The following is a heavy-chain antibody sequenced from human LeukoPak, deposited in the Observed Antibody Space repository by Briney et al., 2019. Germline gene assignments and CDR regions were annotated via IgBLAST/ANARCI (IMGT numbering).Heavy chain of an antibody. CDR1: GYTFTSYG. CDR2: ISAYNGNT. J-gene: IGHJ4*02. D-gene: IGHD6-19*01. V-gene: IGHV1-18*01. Sequence: ASVKVSCKASGYTFTSYGISWVRQAPGQGLEWMGWISAYNGNTNYAQKLQGRVTMTTDTSTSTAYMELRSLRSDDTAVYYCARRRRDGSGWSSEYYFDYWGQGTLVTVSS. CDR3: ARRRRDGSGWSSEYYFDY.